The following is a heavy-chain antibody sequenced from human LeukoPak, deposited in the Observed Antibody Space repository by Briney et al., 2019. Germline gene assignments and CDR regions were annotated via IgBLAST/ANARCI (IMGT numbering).Heavy chain of an antibody. D-gene: IGHD6-13*01. V-gene: IGHV4-34*01. CDR1: GGSFSGYY. CDR2: INHSGST. J-gene: IGHJ4*02. Sequence: KPSETLSLTCAVYGGSFSGYYWSWIRQPPGKGLGWIGEINHSGSTNYNPSLKSRVTISVDTSKNQFSLKLSSVTAADTAVYYCAARGIAAAPGNYWGQGTLVTVSS. CDR3: AARGIAAAPGNY.